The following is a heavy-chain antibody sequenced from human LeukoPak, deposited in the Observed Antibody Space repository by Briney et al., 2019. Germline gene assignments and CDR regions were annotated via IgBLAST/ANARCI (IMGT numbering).Heavy chain of an antibody. J-gene: IGHJ3*02. D-gene: IGHD1-26*01. Sequence: GGSLRLSCAASGFTFSSYSMNWVRQAPGKGLEWVSSISSSSYIYYADSVKGRFTISRDNAKNSLYLQMNSLRAEDTAVYYCARSWELHAFDIWGQGTMVTVSS. CDR1: GFTFSSYS. V-gene: IGHV3-21*01. CDR3: ARSWELHAFDI. CDR2: ISSSSYI.